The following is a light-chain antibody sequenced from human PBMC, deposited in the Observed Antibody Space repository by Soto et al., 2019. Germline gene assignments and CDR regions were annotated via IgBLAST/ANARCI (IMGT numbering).Light chain of an antibody. CDR2: AAS. V-gene: IGKV1-39*01. J-gene: IGKJ1*01. CDR1: QSISSY. CDR3: KQSYSTLWT. Sequence: ENKMTQSPSSLSASVGDRVTITCRACQSISSYLNWYQQYPGKAPNLLIYAASSLQSGVPSRFSGAGSVTDFTFTIANLHPEDFAIYYCKQSYSTLWTFGDGSMLDI.